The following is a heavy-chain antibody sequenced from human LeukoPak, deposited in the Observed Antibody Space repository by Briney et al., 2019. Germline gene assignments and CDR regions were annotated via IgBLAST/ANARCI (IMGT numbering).Heavy chain of an antibody. CDR1: GYTFTDEY. CDR2: MHPNTGDT. Sequence: GASVKVSCKTSGYTFTDEYIHWVRQAPGHGLECVGWMHPNTGDTVYVQKFQGRVTFTRDTSISTAYMELHRLRPDDTAVYYCVRHLTDPTSGDYWGQGTLVTVSS. D-gene: IGHD1-14*01. CDR3: VRHLTDPTSGDY. J-gene: IGHJ4*02. V-gene: IGHV1-2*02.